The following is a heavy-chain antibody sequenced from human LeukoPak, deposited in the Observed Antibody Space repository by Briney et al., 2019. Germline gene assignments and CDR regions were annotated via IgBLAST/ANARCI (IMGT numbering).Heavy chain of an antibody. CDR1: GGSISSSSYY. V-gene: IGHV4-61*01. J-gene: IGHJ3*01. Sequence: RSSETLSLTCSVSGGSISSSSYYWNWIRQPPGKGLEWIGYINYSGSTNYNPSLKSRVTISVDTSKNQFSLKLSSVTAADTAVYYCARDQGYAAYWGQGTMVTVSS. CDR3: ARDQGYAAY. CDR2: INYSGST. D-gene: IGHD5-12*01.